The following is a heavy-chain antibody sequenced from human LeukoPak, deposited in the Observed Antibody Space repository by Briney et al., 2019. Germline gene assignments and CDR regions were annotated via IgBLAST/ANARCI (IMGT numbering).Heavy chain of an antibody. CDR2: IYTSGST. Sequence: SETLTLTCTASGCTISSYYLSWIRQPAGKGLEWIGRIYTSGSTNYNPSLKSRVTMSVDTSKIQYSLKLSSVTAADTAVYYCARAPHYDILTGYRYTNWFDPWGEGTLVTVSS. V-gene: IGHV4-4*07. D-gene: IGHD3-9*01. CDR3: ARAPHYDILTGYRYTNWFDP. J-gene: IGHJ5*02. CDR1: GCTISSYY.